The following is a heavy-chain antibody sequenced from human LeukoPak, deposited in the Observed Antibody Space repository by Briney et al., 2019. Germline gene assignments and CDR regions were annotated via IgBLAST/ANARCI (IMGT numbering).Heavy chain of an antibody. Sequence: GGSLSLSCAASGFTFSSYSMNWVRQAPGKGLEWVSSISSSSSYIYYADSVKGRFTISRDNAKNSLYLQMNSLRAEDTAVYYCARGGYDILTGRLNWFDPWGQGTLVTVSS. CDR2: ISSSSSYI. V-gene: IGHV3-21*01. CDR1: GFTFSSYS. D-gene: IGHD3-9*01. J-gene: IGHJ5*02. CDR3: ARGGYDILTGRLNWFDP.